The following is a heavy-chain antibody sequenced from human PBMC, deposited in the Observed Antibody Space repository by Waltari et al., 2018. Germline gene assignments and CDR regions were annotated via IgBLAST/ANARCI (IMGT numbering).Heavy chain of an antibody. Sequence: QGQLVQSGAEVKKPGASVKVSCRASGYTFSDYFIHWVRQVPGQGLEWMGWIRVYSGNTDSSQNFQGRVTMTADTSTTTAYLELSDLRPDDTAVYYCARGLYDSSRYYLDLWGRGSLVTVSS. V-gene: IGHV1-18*04. D-gene: IGHD6-6*01. J-gene: IGHJ2*01. CDR1: GYTFSDYF. CDR3: ARGLYDSSRYYLDL. CDR2: IRVYSGNT.